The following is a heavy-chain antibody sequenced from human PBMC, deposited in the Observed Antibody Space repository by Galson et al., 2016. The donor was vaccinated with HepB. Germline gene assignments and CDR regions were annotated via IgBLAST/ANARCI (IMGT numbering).Heavy chain of an antibody. D-gene: IGHD1-1*01. V-gene: IGHV3-11*05. CDR3: ARDPDTTGPLDI. CDR2: ISYSGSDM. Sequence: SLRLSCAASGFSLSAYYMTWIRRTPGKGLEWVSYISYSGSDMNYIDSVKGRFTISRDNAKNSHYLQMNSLRAEDTGIYYCARDPDTTGPLDIWGQGTVVIVSS. CDR1: GFSLSAYY. J-gene: IGHJ3*02.